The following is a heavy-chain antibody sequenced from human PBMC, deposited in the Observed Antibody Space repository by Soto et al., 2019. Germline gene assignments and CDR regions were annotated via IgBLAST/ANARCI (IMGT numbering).Heavy chain of an antibody. J-gene: IGHJ5*02. CDR3: ARHQSPTDYDILTSSWFDP. D-gene: IGHD3-9*01. Sequence: SETLSLTCTVSGGSISSSSYYWGWIRQPPGKGLEWIGSIYYSGSTYYNPSLKSRVTISVDTSKNQFSLKLSSVTAAETAVYYCARHQSPTDYDILTSSWFDPWGQGTLVTVSS. CDR1: GGSISSSSYY. CDR2: IYYSGST. V-gene: IGHV4-39*01.